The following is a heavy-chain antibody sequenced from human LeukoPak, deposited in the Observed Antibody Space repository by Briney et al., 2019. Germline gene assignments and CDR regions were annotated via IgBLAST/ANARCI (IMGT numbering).Heavy chain of an antibody. CDR1: GFTFSSYA. Sequence: PGGSLRLSCAASGFTFSSYAMSWARQAPGKGLEWVSAISGSGGSTYYADSVKGRFTISRDNSKNTLYLQMNSLRAEDTAVYYCAKPLWFGELSLFDYWGQGTLVTVSS. V-gene: IGHV3-23*01. CDR2: ISGSGGST. D-gene: IGHD3-10*01. J-gene: IGHJ4*02. CDR3: AKPLWFGELSLFDY.